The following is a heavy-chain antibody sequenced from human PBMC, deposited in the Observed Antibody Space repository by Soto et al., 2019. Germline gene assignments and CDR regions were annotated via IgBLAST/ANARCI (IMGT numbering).Heavy chain of an antibody. J-gene: IGHJ4*02. Sequence: ASVKVSCKASGYAFSFGFSWVRQAPGQGLEWMGWISASDGSTNSAQKFRGRISLTTDTSTNTAYLDLLSLTSDDTAVYFCATYYFVSGSYYRFDNWGQGTLVTVSS. D-gene: IGHD3-10*01. V-gene: IGHV1-18*01. CDR2: ISASDGST. CDR1: GYAFSFG. CDR3: ATYYFVSGSYYRFDN.